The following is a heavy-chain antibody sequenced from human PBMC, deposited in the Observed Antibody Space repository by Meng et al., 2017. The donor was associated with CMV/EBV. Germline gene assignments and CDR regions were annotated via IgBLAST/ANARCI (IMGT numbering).Heavy chain of an antibody. D-gene: IGHD3-22*01. CDR1: GGSFSGYY. J-gene: IGHJ4*02. Sequence: QVQLQQWGAGLLKPSEXLSLTCAGHGGSFSGYYWSWIRQPPGKGLEWIGEINHSGSTNYNPSLKSRVTISVDTSKNQFSLKLSSVTAADTAVYYCARGYRYYYDSSGYYYDYWGQGTLVTVSS. CDR2: INHSGST. V-gene: IGHV4-34*01. CDR3: ARGYRYYYDSSGYYYDY.